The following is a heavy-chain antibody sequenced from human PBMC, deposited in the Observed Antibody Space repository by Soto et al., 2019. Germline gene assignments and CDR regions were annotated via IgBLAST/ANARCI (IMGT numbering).Heavy chain of an antibody. Sequence: SVKVSCKASGGTFSSYSISWVRQAPGQGLEWMGGIIPIFGTANYAQKFQGRVTITADESTSTAYMELSSLRSEDTAVYYCARDLDGRSPPNLDYWGQGTLVTVSS. J-gene: IGHJ4*02. V-gene: IGHV1-69*13. CDR3: ARDLDGRSPPNLDY. CDR2: IIPIFGTA. CDR1: GGTFSSYS.